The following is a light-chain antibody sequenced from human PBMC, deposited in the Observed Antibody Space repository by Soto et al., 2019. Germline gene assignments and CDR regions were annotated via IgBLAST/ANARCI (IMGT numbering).Light chain of an antibody. J-gene: IGKJ1*01. CDR2: DAS. Sequence: DIQRTQSPSTLSASVGYRVTIICRASQSIRTWLAWYQLKPGKAPKLLIYDASTLEGGVPSRFSGIGSGTEFTLTISGLQPADFATYYCQHSWTFGQGTQVDIK. CDR1: QSIRTW. V-gene: IGKV1-5*02. CDR3: QHSWT.